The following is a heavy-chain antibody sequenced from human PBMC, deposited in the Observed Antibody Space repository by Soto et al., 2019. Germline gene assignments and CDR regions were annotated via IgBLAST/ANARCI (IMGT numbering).Heavy chain of an antibody. V-gene: IGHV3-30-3*01. CDR2: ISYDGSNK. J-gene: IGHJ6*02. Sequence: QVQLVESGGGVVQPGRSLRLSCAASGFTFSSYAMHWVRQAPGKGLEWVAVISYDGSNKYYADSVKGRFTISRDNSKNTLYLQMNSLRAEDTAVYYCASMGSGSYFDYYGMDVWGQGTTVTVSS. CDR1: GFTFSSYA. D-gene: IGHD3-10*01. CDR3: ASMGSGSYFDYYGMDV.